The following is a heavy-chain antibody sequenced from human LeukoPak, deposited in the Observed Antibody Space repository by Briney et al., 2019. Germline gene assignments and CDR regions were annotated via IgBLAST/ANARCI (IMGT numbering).Heavy chain of an antibody. J-gene: IGHJ4*02. D-gene: IGHD2-2*01. Sequence: ASVKVSCKSSGYTFTSYGISWVRQAPGQGLEWMGWISAYNGNTNYAQKLQGRVTMTTDTSTSTAYMELRSLRSDDTAVYYCARVGYCGSTSCYLPGDYWGQGTLVTVSS. V-gene: IGHV1-18*01. CDR2: ISAYNGNT. CDR1: GYTFTSYG. CDR3: ARVGYCGSTSCYLPGDY.